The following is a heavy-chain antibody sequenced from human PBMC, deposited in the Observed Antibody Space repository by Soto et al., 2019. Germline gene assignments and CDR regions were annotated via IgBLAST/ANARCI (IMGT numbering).Heavy chain of an antibody. CDR3: ARVSGHNTGYYSVYFMDV. V-gene: IGHV4-4*07. CDR2: IYTTGST. J-gene: IGHJ6*02. D-gene: IGHD5-18*01. CDR1: GGSISTYF. Sequence: SETLSLTCTVSGGSISTYFWSWIRQPAGGGLEWIGRIYTTGSTNYNPSLKSRVTISLDTSENHFSLDMNSVTAADTAVYFCARVSGHNTGYYSVYFMDVWGQGTTVTVS.